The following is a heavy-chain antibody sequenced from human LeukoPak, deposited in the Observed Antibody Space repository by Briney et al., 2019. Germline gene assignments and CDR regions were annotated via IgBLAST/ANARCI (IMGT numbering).Heavy chain of an antibody. J-gene: IGHJ6*02. D-gene: IGHD4-17*01. CDR2: IYYSGST. CDR1: GGSVSSGSYY. V-gene: IGHV4-61*01. Sequence: SETLSLTCTVSGGSVSSGSYYWTWIRQPPGKGLEWIGYIYYSGSTNYNPSLKSRVTISVDTSKNQFSLKLSSVTAADTAVYYCARGGQDYGDYDYYYGMDVWGQGTLVTVSS. CDR3: ARGGQDYGDYDYYYGMDV.